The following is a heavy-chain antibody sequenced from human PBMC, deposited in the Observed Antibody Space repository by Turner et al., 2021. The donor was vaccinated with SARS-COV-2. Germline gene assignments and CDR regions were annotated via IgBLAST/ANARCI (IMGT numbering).Heavy chain of an antibody. Sequence: QLQLQESGPGLVKPSETLSLTCTVSGGSISSSSYNWGWIRQPPGKGLVWIGSIYYSGSTYYNPSLKSRVTISVDTSKNQLSVKLSSVTAADTAVYYCAIAPNYYYGMDVWGQGTTVTVSS. J-gene: IGHJ6*02. CDR3: AIAPNYYYGMDV. V-gene: IGHV4-39*01. CDR2: IYYSGST. CDR1: GGSISSSSYN.